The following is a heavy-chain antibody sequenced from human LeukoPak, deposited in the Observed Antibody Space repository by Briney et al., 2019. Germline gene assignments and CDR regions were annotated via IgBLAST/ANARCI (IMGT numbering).Heavy chain of an antibody. V-gene: IGHV3-11*04. CDR1: GFTFSDYY. CDR2: ISSSGSTI. J-gene: IGHJ3*02. D-gene: IGHD3-22*01. CDR3: ARYDSSGYYVGAFDI. Sequence: GSLRLSCAASGFTFSDYYMSWIRQAPGKGLEWVSYISSSGSTIYYADSVKGRFTISRDNAKNSLYLQMNSLRAEDTAVYYCARYDSSGYYVGAFDIWGQGTMVTVSS.